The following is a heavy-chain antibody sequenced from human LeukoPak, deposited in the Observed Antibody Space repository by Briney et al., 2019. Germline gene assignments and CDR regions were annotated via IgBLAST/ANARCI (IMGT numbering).Heavy chain of an antibody. Sequence: GASVKVSCKASGYTXTNYYMHWVRQAPGQGLEWMGMINPSISSRTYAQKFQGRVTVTSDTSTSTAYMELSSLRSEDTAVYYCASRDRGYSYGLLFDYWGQGTLVTVSS. J-gene: IGHJ4*02. CDR3: ASRDRGYSYGLLFDY. V-gene: IGHV1-46*01. CDR1: GYTXTNYY. D-gene: IGHD5-18*01. CDR2: INPSISSR.